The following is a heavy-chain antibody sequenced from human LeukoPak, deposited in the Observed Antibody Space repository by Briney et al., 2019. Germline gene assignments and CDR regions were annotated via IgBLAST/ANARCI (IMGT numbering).Heavy chain of an antibody. D-gene: IGHD1-1*01. V-gene: IGHV1-18*01. J-gene: IGHJ3*02. CDR2: ISTVNGNS. CDR3: ARMRDSDNWWGAFDI. CDR1: GYRFSSSG. Sequence: GASVKVSCKASGYRFSSSGITWVRQAPGQGPEWMGWISTVNGNSRYAQNFQGRVTLTTDTSTNTAHLELTSLRSDDTAIYYCARMRDSDNWWGAFDIWGQGTMVTVSS.